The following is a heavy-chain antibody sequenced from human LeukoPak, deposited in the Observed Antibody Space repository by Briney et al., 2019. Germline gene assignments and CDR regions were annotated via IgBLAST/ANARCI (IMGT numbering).Heavy chain of an antibody. CDR1: GFTLSDYY. CDR2: ISSSGSTI. J-gene: IGHJ4*02. Sequence: GGSLRLSCAASGFTLSDYYMSWIRQAPGKGLEWVSYISSSGSTIYCADSGKGRFTISRYNAKNSLYLQMNSLRAEDTAVYYCARSGYYYDSSGYYGRYWGQGTLVTVSS. D-gene: IGHD3-22*01. V-gene: IGHV3-11*01. CDR3: ARSGYYYDSSGYYGRY.